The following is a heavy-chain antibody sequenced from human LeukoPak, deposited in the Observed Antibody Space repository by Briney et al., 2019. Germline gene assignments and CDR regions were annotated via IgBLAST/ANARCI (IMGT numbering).Heavy chain of an antibody. V-gene: IGHV3-7*01. CDR1: GFTFSSYW. CDR3: ARERVGRITMIVVAPCDY. CDR2: IKQDGSEK. J-gene: IGHJ4*02. D-gene: IGHD3-22*01. Sequence: PGGSLRLSCAASGFTFSSYWMSWVRQAPGKGLEWVANIKQDGSEKYYVDSVKGRFTISRDNAKNSLYLQMNSLRAEDTAVYYCARERVGRITMIVVAPCDYWGQGTLVTVSS.